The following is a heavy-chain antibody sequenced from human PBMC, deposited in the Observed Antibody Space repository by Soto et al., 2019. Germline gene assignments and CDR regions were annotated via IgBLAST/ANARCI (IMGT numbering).Heavy chain of an antibody. CDR2: IWYDGSNK. D-gene: IGHD6-13*01. J-gene: IGHJ4*02. CDR3: ARDDIAAAGLFDY. Sequence: GGSLRLSCAAAGFTFSSYGMHWVRQAPGKGLEWVAVIWYDGSNKYYADSVKGRFTISRDNSKNTLYLQMNSLRAEDTAVYYCARDDIAAAGLFDYWGQGTLVTVSS. CDR1: GFTFSSYG. V-gene: IGHV3-33*01.